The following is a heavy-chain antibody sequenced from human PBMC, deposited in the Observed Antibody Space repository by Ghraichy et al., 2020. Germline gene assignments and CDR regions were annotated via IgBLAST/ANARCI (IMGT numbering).Heavy chain of an antibody. J-gene: IGHJ4*02. D-gene: IGHD6-19*01. CDR3: AKTVEKASGWYYCDY. CDR2: IGGSSGST. CDR1: GFTFSNYA. V-gene: IGHV3-23*01. Sequence: GESLNISCAASGFTFSNYAMTWVRQAPGKGLEWVSIIGGSSGSTYYTDSVKGRFTMSRDNSKNTLYLQMNRLRAEDTAVYYCAKTVEKASGWYYCDYWGQGTLVTVSS.